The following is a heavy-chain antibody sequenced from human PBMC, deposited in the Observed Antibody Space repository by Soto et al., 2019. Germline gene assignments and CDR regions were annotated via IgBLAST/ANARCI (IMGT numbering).Heavy chain of an antibody. J-gene: IGHJ4*02. D-gene: IGHD5-12*01. V-gene: IGHV1-46*03. CDR2: INPSGGST. CDR1: GYTFTSYY. Sequence: ASVKVSCKASGYTFTSYYMHWVRQAPGQGLEWMGIINPSGGSTSYAQKFQRRVTMTRDTSTSTVYMELSSLRSEDTAVYYCARARRDGYNFPHFDYWGQGTLVTVSS. CDR3: ARARRDGYNFPHFDY.